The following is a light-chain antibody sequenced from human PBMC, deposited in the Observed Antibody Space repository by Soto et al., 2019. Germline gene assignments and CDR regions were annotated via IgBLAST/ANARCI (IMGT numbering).Light chain of an antibody. CDR3: SSYTSSSTYVV. CDR2: DVS. J-gene: IGLJ2*01. CDR1: SSDVGGYNY. V-gene: IGLV2-14*01. Sequence: QSALTQPASVSGSPGQSITISCTGTSSDVGGYNYVSWYQQHPGKAPKLMIYDVSNRPSGVSNRFSGFKSGNTASLTISGLQAEDEAAYYCSSYTSSSTYVVFGGGTKLTVL.